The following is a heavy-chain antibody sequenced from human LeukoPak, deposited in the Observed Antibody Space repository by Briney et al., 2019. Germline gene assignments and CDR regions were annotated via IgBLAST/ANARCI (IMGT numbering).Heavy chain of an antibody. CDR1: GGSISSSSYY. CDR2: ICYSGST. Sequence: SETLSLTCTVSGGSISSSSYYWGWIRQPPGKGLEWIGSICYSGSTYYNPSLKSRVTISVDTSKNQFSLKLSSVTAADTAVYYCARHLMVTNWFDPWGQGTLVTVSS. CDR3: ARHLMVTNWFDP. J-gene: IGHJ5*02. V-gene: IGHV4-39*01. D-gene: IGHD3-10*01.